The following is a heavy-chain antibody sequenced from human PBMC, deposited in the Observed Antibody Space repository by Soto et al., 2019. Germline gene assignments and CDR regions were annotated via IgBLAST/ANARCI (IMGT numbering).Heavy chain of an antibody. J-gene: IGHJ6*01. Sequence: SETLSLTCAFYVGSFSVYYWSWIRQPPGKGPDLIGEINHSGSTNYNPSLKSRVTISVDTSKNQFSLKLSSVTAADTAVYYCARGTYYGSGKDYYYGMDVWGQGTTVTVSS. D-gene: IGHD3-10*01. V-gene: IGHV4-34*01. CDR1: VGSFSVYY. CDR2: INHSGST. CDR3: ARGTYYGSGKDYYYGMDV.